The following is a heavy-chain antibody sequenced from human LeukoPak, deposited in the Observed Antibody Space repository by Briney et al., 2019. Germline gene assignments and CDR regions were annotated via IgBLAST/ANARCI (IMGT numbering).Heavy chain of an antibody. D-gene: IGHD3-9*01. CDR3: ARAEDVLRYFDWLPNPDY. Sequence: ASVKVSCKASGYTFTSYGISWVRQAPGQGLEWMGRISAYNGNTNYAQKLQGRVTMTTDTSTSTAYMELRSLRSDDTAVYYCARAEDVLRYFDWLPNPDYWGQGTLVTVSS. J-gene: IGHJ4*02. V-gene: IGHV1-18*04. CDR1: GYTFTSYG. CDR2: ISAYNGNT.